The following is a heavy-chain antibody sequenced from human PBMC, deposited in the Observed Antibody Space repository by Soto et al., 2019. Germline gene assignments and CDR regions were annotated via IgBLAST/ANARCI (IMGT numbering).Heavy chain of an antibody. CDR1: GDSISSYY. Sequence: PSETLALTCTVSGDSISSYYWSWIRQPPGKGLEWIGYIYYSGSTNYNPSLKSRVTISVDTSKNQFSLKLSSVTAADTAVYYCARAGGTVTHLDYWGQATLVTVSS. CDR2: IYYSGST. V-gene: IGHV4-59*01. D-gene: IGHD4-17*01. J-gene: IGHJ4*02. CDR3: ARAGGTVTHLDY.